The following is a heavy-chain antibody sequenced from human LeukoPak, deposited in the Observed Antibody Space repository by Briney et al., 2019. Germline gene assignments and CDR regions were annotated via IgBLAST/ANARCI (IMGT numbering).Heavy chain of an antibody. CDR3: AGIPVPAANYYYYMDV. CDR2: IRYDGSNK. CDR1: GFTFSSYG. V-gene: IGHV3-30*02. Sequence: GGSLRLSCAASGFTFSSYGMHWVRQAPGKGLEWVAFIRYDGSNKYYADSVKGRFTISRDNSKNTLYLQMNSLRAEDTAVYYCAGIPVPAANYYYYMDVWGKGTTVTISS. D-gene: IGHD2-2*01. J-gene: IGHJ6*03.